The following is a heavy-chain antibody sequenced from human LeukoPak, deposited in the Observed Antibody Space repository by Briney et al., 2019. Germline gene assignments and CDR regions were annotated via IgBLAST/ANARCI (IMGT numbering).Heavy chain of an antibody. CDR2: INHSGST. V-gene: IGHV4-34*01. D-gene: IGHD3-22*01. CDR3: ARAGLWDYSDSSGYHNGAFDI. Sequence: SETLSLTCAVHGGSFSGYYWSWIRQPPGKGLEWIGEINHSGSTNYNPSLKSRVTISVDTSKNQFSLKLSSVTAADTAVYYCARAGLWDYSDSSGYHNGAFDIWGQGTMVTVSS. J-gene: IGHJ3*02. CDR1: GGSFSGYY.